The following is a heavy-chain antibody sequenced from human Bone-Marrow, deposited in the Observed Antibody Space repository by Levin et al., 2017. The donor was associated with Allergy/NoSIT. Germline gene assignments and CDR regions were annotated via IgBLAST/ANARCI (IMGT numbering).Heavy chain of an antibody. J-gene: IGHJ4*02. CDR1: GFTFSSYW. V-gene: IGHV3-7*01. CDR2: INQDGSEK. CDR3: ARRYFDY. Sequence: GASVKVSCAASGFTFSSYWMHWVRQAPGKGLEWVANINQDGSEKYYVDSVKGRFTISRDNAKNSLYLQMNSLRSEDTAVYSCARRYFDYWGQGTLVTVSS.